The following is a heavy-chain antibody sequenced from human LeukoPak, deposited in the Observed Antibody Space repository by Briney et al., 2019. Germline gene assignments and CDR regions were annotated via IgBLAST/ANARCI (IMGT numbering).Heavy chain of an antibody. CDR2: IYSGGST. CDR3: AGAPRPELYFDY. J-gene: IGHJ4*02. Sequence: GGSLRLSCAASGFTVSSNYMSWVRQAPGKGLEWVSVIYSGGSTYYADSVKGRFTISRDNSKNTLYLQMNSLRAEDTAVYYCAGAPRPELYFDYWGQGTLVTVSS. V-gene: IGHV3-53*01. D-gene: IGHD1-26*01. CDR1: GFTVSSNY.